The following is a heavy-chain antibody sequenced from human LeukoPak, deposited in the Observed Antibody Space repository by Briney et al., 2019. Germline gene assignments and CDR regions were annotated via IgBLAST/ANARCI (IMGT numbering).Heavy chain of an antibody. CDR2: ISGSGGST. CDR1: GFTFSSYA. V-gene: IGHV3-23*01. CDR3: AKGRYSSGWYSGVFDY. Sequence: AGGSLRLSCAASGFTFSSYAMSWVRQAPGKGLEWVSAISGSGGSTYYADSVKGRFTISRDNSKNTLYLQMNSLRAEDTAVYYCAKGRYSSGWYSGVFDYWGQGTLVTVSS. J-gene: IGHJ4*02. D-gene: IGHD6-19*01.